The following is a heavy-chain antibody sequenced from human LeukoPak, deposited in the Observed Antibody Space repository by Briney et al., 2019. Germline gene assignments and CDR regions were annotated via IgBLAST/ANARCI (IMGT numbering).Heavy chain of an antibody. D-gene: IGHD6-19*01. J-gene: IGHJ3*02. V-gene: IGHV1-69*04. CDR2: IIPIRGIA. Sequence: SVKVSCKASGGTFSSYTISWVRQAPGQGREWMGRIIPIRGIANYAQKFQRRVTITSDKSTSTAYMELSSLRSEDTAVYYCARDLVVAVAGTYDFDIWGQETMVTVSS. CDR1: GGTFSSYT. CDR3: ARDLVVAVAGTYDFDI.